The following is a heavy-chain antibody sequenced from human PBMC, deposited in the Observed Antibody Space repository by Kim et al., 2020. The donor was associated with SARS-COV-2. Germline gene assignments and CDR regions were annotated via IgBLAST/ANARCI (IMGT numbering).Heavy chain of an antibody. J-gene: IGHJ4*02. CDR1: GFPFSSYA. D-gene: IGHD5-12*01. CDR3: AREGQRGYSGYDYIDY. Sequence: LSLTCAASGFPFSSYAMHWVRQAPGKGLEWVAVISYDGSNKYYADSVKGRFTISRDNSKNTLYLQMNSLRAEDTAVYYCAREGQRGYSGYDYIDYWGQGTLVTVSS. CDR2: ISYDGSNK. V-gene: IGHV3-30-3*01.